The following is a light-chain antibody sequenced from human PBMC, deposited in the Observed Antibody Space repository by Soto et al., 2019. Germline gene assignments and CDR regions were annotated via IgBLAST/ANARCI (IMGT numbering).Light chain of an antibody. J-gene: IGLJ1*01. CDR1: SSDVGSYNL. CDR2: EGD. V-gene: IGLV2-23*01. CDR3: CSYAGSSTWV. Sequence: QSVLTQPASVSGSSGQSITISCTGTSSDVGSYNLVSWHQQHPGKAPKLIIYEGDKRPSGVSNRFSGSKSGNTASLTISGLQAEDEADYYCCSYAGSSTWVFGTGTKLTVL.